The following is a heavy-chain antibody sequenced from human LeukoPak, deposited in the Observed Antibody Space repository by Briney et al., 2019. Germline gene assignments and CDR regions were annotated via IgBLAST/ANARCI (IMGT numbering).Heavy chain of an antibody. CDR3: ARDLWGWGSDYLDY. CDR1: GYTFTDYY. J-gene: IGHJ4*02. Sequence: ASVKVSCKASGYTFTDYYVHWVRLVPGQGLEWMGRISPNSGATNYAEKFRGRVAMARDTSINTVYMEMSSLRSDDTAVYYCARDLWGWGSDYLDYWGQGTLDTVSS. V-gene: IGHV1-2*06. D-gene: IGHD4/OR15-4a*01. CDR2: ISPNSGAT.